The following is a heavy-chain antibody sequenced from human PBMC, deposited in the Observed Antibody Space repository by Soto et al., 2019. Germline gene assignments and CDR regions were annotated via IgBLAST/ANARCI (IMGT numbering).Heavy chain of an antibody. V-gene: IGHV3-7*01. Sequence: XGSLRLSCASSGFTFSSYWMNWVRQAPGKGLEWVASINQDGREKIYVDSVKGRFTISRDNAKNSLYLQMNSLRAEDTAVYYCEIPRDVWGQGTLITVAS. CDR2: INQDGREK. CDR1: GFTFSSYW. CDR3: EIPRDV. J-gene: IGHJ4*02.